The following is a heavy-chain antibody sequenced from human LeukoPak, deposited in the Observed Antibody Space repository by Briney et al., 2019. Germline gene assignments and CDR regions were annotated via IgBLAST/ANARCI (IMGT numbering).Heavy chain of an antibody. V-gene: IGHV3-11*04. Sequence: GGSLRLSCAASGFTFSDYYMSWIRQAPGKGLEWVSYISSSGSTIYYADSVKGRFTISRDNAKNSLYLQMNSLRAEDTAVYYCASRYCSSTSCHFDYWGQGTLVTVSS. CDR3: ASRYCSSTSCHFDY. D-gene: IGHD2-2*01. J-gene: IGHJ4*02. CDR2: ISSSGSTI. CDR1: GFTFSDYY.